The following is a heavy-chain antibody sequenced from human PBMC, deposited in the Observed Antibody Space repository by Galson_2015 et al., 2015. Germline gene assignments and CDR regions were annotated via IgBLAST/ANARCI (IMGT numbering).Heavy chain of an antibody. CDR3: ARDKSSYGSGSYAWFDP. CDR1: GYSISTGYY. J-gene: IGHJ5*02. Sequence: SEPLSLTCTVSGYSISTGYYWAWIRQPPGKGLEWIGSIYHSGSTYYNPSLKSRVTISIDTSKNQFSLRLSFVTAADTAVYFCARDKSSYGSGSYAWFDPWGQGTLVTVSS. V-gene: IGHV4-38-2*02. CDR2: IYHSGST. D-gene: IGHD3-10*01.